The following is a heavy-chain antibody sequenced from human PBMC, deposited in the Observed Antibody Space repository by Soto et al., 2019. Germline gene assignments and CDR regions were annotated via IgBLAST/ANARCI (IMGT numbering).Heavy chain of an antibody. J-gene: IGHJ4*02. CDR3: ARDKSGPADY. Sequence: EVQLVESGGGLVQPGGSLRLSCAASGFTFTNYWMHWVRQAPGKGLVWVSRIESDGSSTRYADSVKGRFTISRDNAKNTVYLQMNSLRAEDTAVYYCARDKSGPADYWGQGPLVTVSS. D-gene: IGHD3-3*01. CDR1: GFTFTNYW. CDR2: IESDGSST. V-gene: IGHV3-74*01.